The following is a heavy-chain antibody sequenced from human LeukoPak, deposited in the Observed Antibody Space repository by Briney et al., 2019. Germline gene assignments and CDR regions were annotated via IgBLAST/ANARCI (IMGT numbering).Heavy chain of an antibody. V-gene: IGHV1-2*02. CDR3: ARGRRVVVVITRMDY. Sequence: ASVKVSCKASGYTFTGYYMHWVRQAPGQGLEWMGWINPDSGGTNYAQKFQGRVTMTRDTSISTAYMELSRLRSDDTAVYYCARGRRVVVVITRMDYWGQGTLVTVSS. J-gene: IGHJ4*02. CDR1: GYTFTGYY. CDR2: INPDSGGT. D-gene: IGHD3-22*01.